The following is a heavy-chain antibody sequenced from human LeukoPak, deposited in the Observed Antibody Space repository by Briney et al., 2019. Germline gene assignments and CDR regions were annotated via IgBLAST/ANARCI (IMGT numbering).Heavy chain of an antibody. V-gene: IGHV4-34*01. Sequence: SSETLSLTCAVYGGSFSGYYWSWIRQPPGKGLEWIRGINHSGSTNYNPSLKSRVTISVDTSQNQFSLKLSSVTAADTAVYYCARGCDDSSGYYQYYFDYWGQGTLVTVSS. CDR3: ARGCDDSSGYYQYYFDY. D-gene: IGHD3-22*01. J-gene: IGHJ4*02. CDR2: INHSGST. CDR1: GGSFSGYY.